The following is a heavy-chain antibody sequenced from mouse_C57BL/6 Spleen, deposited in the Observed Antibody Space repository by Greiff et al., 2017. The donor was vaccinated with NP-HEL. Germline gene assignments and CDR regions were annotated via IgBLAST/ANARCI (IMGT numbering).Heavy chain of an antibody. CDR3: ARAHWAWFAY. CDR2: ISYDGSN. J-gene: IGHJ3*01. CDR1: GYSITSGYY. Sequence: EVQLVESGPGLVKPSQSLSLTCSVTGYSITSGYYWNWIRQFPGNKLEWMGYISYDGSNNYNPSLKNRISITRDTSKNQFFLKLNSVTTEDTATYYCARAHWAWFAYWGQRTLVTVSA. V-gene: IGHV3-6*01. D-gene: IGHD4-1*01.